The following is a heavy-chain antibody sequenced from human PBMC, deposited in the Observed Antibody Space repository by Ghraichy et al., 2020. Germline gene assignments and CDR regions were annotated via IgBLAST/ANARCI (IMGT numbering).Heavy chain of an antibody. CDR3: ARDADFGITIFGVVKGGWFDP. CDR1: GYTFTGYY. V-gene: IGHV1-2*02. J-gene: IGHJ5*02. D-gene: IGHD3-3*01. CDR2: INPNSGGT. Sequence: ASVKVSCKASGYTFTGYYMHWVRQAPGQGLEWMGWINPNSGGTNYAQKFQGRVTMTRDTSISTAYMELSRLRSDDTAVYYCARDADFGITIFGVVKGGWFDPWGQGTLVTVSS.